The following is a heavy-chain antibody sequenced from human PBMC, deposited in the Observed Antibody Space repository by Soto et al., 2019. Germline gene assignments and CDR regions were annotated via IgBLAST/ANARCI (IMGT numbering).Heavy chain of an antibody. V-gene: IGHV1-18*01. Sequence: QVQLVQSGAEVKKPGASVKVSCKASGYTFTSYGISWVRQAPGQGLEWMGWISAYNGNTNYAQKLQGRVTMTTDTSTSTAYMELRSLRSDDTAVYYCARDLGDYIWGSYRYPDAFDIWGQGTMDTVSS. CDR3: ARDLGDYIWGSYRYPDAFDI. CDR2: ISAYNGNT. D-gene: IGHD3-16*02. CDR1: GYTFTSYG. J-gene: IGHJ3*02.